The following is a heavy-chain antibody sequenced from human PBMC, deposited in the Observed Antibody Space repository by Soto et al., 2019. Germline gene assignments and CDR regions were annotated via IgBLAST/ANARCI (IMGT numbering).Heavy chain of an antibody. V-gene: IGHV5-51*01. D-gene: IGHD4-17*01. CDR1: GYIFTTYW. CDR2: IFPGDPDT. Sequence: GESLKISCKGSGYIFTTYWIGWVRRTPGKGLEWMGLIFPGDPDTRYSPSFQGQVTISADKSISTAYLQWSSLKASDTAMYYCARPLGYGGNSGDYWGQGTLVTVSS. CDR3: ARPLGYGGNSGDY. J-gene: IGHJ4*02.